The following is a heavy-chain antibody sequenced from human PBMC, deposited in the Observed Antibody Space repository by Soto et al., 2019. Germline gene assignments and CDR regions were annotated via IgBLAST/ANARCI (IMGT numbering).Heavy chain of an antibody. CDR3: GRGPTTSSIYSSPLWWFFHGMDD. V-gene: IGHV4-59*01. D-gene: IGHD6-13*01. J-gene: IGHJ6*02. CDR2: IYYSGSS. Sequence: SENLSLTCTVTGGCISSYYWSWIRQPPGKGLEWIGHIYYSGSSNYNPSLKSRVTISVDMSKNQLSLQLSSVTAADKDVYSSGRGPTTSSIYSSPLWWFFHGMDDWGLGTTVTVSS. CDR1: GGCISSYY.